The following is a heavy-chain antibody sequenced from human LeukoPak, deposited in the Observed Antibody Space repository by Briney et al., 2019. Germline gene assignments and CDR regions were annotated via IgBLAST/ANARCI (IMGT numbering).Heavy chain of an antibody. CDR2: IYTSGST. D-gene: IGHD3-3*01. CDR1: GGSISSYY. J-gene: IGHJ6*03. Sequence: SETLSLTCTVSGGSISSYYRSWIRQPPGKGLEWIGYIYTSGSTNYNPSLKSRVTISVDTSKNQFSLKLSSVTAADTAVYYCARHQAYYDFWSGRYYYYMDVWGKGTTVTVSS. CDR3: ARHQAYYDFWSGRYYYYMDV. V-gene: IGHV4-4*09.